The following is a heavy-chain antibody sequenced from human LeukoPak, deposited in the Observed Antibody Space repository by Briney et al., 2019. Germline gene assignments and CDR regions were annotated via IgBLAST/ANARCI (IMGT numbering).Heavy chain of an antibody. V-gene: IGHV1-69*13. CDR1: GGTFSSYA. CDR3: ARVMRGYSGYDPIIGAGYYYMDV. CDR2: IIPIFGTA. Sequence: ASVKVSCKASGGTFSSYAISWVRQAPGQGLEWMGGIIPIFGTANYAQKFQGRVTITADESTSTAYMELSSLRSEDTAVYYCARVMRGYSGYDPIIGAGYYYMDVWGKGTTVTISS. J-gene: IGHJ6*03. D-gene: IGHD5-12*01.